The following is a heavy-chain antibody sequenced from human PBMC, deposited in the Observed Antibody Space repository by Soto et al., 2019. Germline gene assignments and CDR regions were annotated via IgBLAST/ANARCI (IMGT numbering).Heavy chain of an antibody. CDR2: ISGPGGTT. J-gene: IGHJ4*02. CDR1: GFIFSNYA. D-gene: IGHD3-10*01. CDR3: VPGASNFDY. Sequence: GGSLRLSCVASGFIFSNYAMTWVRQAPGQGLEWVSSISGPGGTTNYADSVKGRFAISRDNSKNTLYLQMNSLRAEDTAVYYCVPGASNFDYWGQGTLVTVSS. V-gene: IGHV3-23*01.